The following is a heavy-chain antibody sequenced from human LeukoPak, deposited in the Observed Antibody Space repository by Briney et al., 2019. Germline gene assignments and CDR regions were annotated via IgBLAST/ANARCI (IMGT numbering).Heavy chain of an antibody. V-gene: IGHV3-7*01. CDR3: ARGEGVHYYDSSGYKPEDY. CDR1: GFTLSSYW. J-gene: IGHJ4*02. CDR2: IKQDGSEK. Sequence: GGSLRLSCAASGFTLSSYWMSWVRQAPGKGLEWVANIKQDGSEKYYVDSVKGRFTISRDNAKNSLYLQMNSLRAEDTAVYYCARGEGVHYYDSSGYKPEDYWGQGTLVTVSS. D-gene: IGHD3-22*01.